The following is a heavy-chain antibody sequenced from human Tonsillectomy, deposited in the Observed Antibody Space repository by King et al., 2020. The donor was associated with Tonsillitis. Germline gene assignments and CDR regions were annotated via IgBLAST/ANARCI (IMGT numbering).Heavy chain of an antibody. J-gene: IGHJ4*02. CDR2: ISYDGSNK. D-gene: IGHD1-1*01. CDR3: ARGGPNLLAGTQFDY. Sequence: VQLVESGGGVVQPGRSLRLSCAASGFTFSDYAMHWVRQAPGKGLEWVAVISYDGSNKYYADSVKGRFTISRDNSKNTLYLQMNSLRAEDTAVYYCARGGPNLLAGTQFDYWGQGTLVTVSS. CDR1: GFTFSDYA. V-gene: IGHV3-30*04.